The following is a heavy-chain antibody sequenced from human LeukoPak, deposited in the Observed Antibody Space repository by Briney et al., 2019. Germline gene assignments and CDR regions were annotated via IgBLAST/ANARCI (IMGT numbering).Heavy chain of an antibody. D-gene: IGHD2-2*01. V-gene: IGHV3-23*01. Sequence: GGSLRLSCAASGFTFSSYAMSWVRQAPGKGLEWVSAISGSGGSTYYADSVKGRFTISRDNSKNTLYLQMNSLRAEDTAVYYCAKDPSRCSNTSCEDWFDPWGQGTLVTVSS. CDR2: ISGSGGST. CDR1: GFTFSSYA. J-gene: IGHJ5*02. CDR3: AKDPSRCSNTSCEDWFDP.